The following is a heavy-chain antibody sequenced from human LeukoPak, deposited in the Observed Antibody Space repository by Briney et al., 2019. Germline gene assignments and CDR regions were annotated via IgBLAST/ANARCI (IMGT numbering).Heavy chain of an antibody. Sequence: GGSLRLSCAASGFTFSSYGMSWVRQAPGKGLEWVSAISGSGGSTYYADSVKGRFTISRDNAKNSLYLQMNSLRAEDTAVYYCASGHIEMATIRSDYWGQGTLVTVSS. V-gene: IGHV3-23*01. CDR3: ASGHIEMATIRSDY. D-gene: IGHD5-24*01. J-gene: IGHJ4*02. CDR1: GFTFSSYG. CDR2: ISGSGGST.